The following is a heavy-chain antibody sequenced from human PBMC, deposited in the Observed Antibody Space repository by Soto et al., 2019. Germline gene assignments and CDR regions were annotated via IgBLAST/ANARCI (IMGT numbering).Heavy chain of an antibody. J-gene: IGHJ6*03. Sequence: LTCAVYGVSFSGYYWSWIRQPPGKGLEWIGEINHSGSTNYNPSLKSRVTISVDTSKNQFSLKLSSVTAADTAVYYCARQGVGGYYYYYYMDVWGKGTTVTVSS. CDR2: INHSGST. CDR3: ARQGVGGYYYYYYMDV. CDR1: GVSFSGYY. V-gene: IGHV4-34*01. D-gene: IGHD3-16*01.